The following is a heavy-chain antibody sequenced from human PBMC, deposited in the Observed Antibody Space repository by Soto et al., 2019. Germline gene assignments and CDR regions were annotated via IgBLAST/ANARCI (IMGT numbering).Heavy chain of an antibody. CDR3: AREGGDFAQVPYY. CDR2: SYYNGDT. Sequence: QVRLQESGPKLVRPSQTLTLTCSVSGDSINRGDYYWSWIRQSPGRGLEWIGSSYYNGDTNYNPSLGSRVTRSVDTSKNQLFLALRSVVAADTAVYVCAREGGDFAQVPYYWGQGTLITVSS. CDR1: GDSINRGDYY. V-gene: IGHV4-30-4*01. J-gene: IGHJ4*02. D-gene: IGHD3-3*01.